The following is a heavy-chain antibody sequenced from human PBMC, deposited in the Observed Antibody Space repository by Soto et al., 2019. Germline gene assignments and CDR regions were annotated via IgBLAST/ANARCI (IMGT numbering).Heavy chain of an antibody. CDR2: ISPYNGNT. Sequence: ASVKVSCKASGYTFLNYGISWVRQAPGQGLEWMGWISPYNGNTNYGEKLQGRVTMTTDTSANTAYMELRSLRSDDTAVYYCAREGELGFVEYYQYGMDVWGQGTTVTVSS. J-gene: IGHJ6*02. CDR3: AREGELGFVEYYQYGMDV. V-gene: IGHV1-18*01. CDR1: GYTFLNYG. D-gene: IGHD1-7*01.